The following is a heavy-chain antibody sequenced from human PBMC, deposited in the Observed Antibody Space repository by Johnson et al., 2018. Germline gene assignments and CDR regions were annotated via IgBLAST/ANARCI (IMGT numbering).Heavy chain of an antibody. CDR3: SRKYRGEEYSNLKRYMDV. D-gene: IGHD4-11*01. V-gene: IGHV3-73*01. CDR2: IRSKANNYAT. J-gene: IGHJ6*03. CDR1: GITFSGSA. Sequence: VQLVESGGGLVQPWGSLKLSCAASGITFSGSAIHWVRQASGKGLEWVGRIRSKANNYATEYAASVTGRFTIPRDDSKNTTYLQMNSLKTEDTAVYYCSRKYRGEEYSNLKRYMDVWGKGTSVTVS.